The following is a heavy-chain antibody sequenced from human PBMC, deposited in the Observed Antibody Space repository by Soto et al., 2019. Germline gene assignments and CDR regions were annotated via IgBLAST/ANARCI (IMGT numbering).Heavy chain of an antibody. Sequence: QVQLQESGPGLVKPSETLSLTCTVSGGSISSYYWSWIRQPPGKGLEWIGYIYYSGSTNYNPSLKSRVTISVDTSKYQFSLKLSSVTAADTAVYYCARVYCSGGSCYSGGFFDYWGQGTLVTVSS. CDR2: IYYSGST. V-gene: IGHV4-59*01. J-gene: IGHJ4*02. CDR3: ARVYCSGGSCYSGGFFDY. CDR1: GGSISSYY. D-gene: IGHD2-15*01.